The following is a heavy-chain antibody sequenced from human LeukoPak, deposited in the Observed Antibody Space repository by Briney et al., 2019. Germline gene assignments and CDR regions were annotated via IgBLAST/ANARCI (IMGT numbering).Heavy chain of an antibody. Sequence: GGSLRLSCVVSGFTFNNYGMHWVRQARGKGLEWVAVISYDGSYKYYADSVKGRFTISRDNAKNSLYLQMNSLRAEDTAVYYCARDLLLWLEYSSSWYYFDYWGQGTLVTVSS. J-gene: IGHJ4*02. V-gene: IGHV3-30*03. CDR3: ARDLLLWLEYSSSWYYFDY. CDR2: ISYDGSYK. D-gene: IGHD6-13*01. CDR1: GFTFNNYG.